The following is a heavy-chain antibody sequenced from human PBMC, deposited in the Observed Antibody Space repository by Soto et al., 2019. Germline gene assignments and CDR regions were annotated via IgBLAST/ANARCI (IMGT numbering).Heavy chain of an antibody. CDR2: IYYDGSNR. D-gene: IGHD2-8*01. V-gene: IGHV3-30*12. Sequence: PGGSLRLSCVASGFTFGTYAMHWVRQAPGKGLEWVAVIYYDGSNRYYGDAVKGRFTISRDNSKSTLYLQMSSLRAEDTAVYYCVGAFCTNGVCCYFFDYWGHGTLVTVSS. CDR3: VGAFCTNGVCCYFFDY. J-gene: IGHJ4*01. CDR1: GFTFGTYA.